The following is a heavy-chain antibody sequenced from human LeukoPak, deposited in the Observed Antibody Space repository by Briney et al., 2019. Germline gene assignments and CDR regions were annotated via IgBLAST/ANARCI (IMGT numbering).Heavy chain of an antibody. V-gene: IGHV1-2*06. CDR3: AREQGNRITGTTGSDMDV. D-gene: IGHD1-7*01. CDR1: GYTFTGYY. Sequence: ASVKVSCKASGYTFTGYYMHWVRQAPGQGLEWMGRINPNSGGTNYAQKFQGRVTMTRDTSISTAYMELRRLRSDDTAVYYCAREQGNRITGTTGSDMDVWGQGTTVTVSS. CDR2: INPNSGGT. J-gene: IGHJ6*02.